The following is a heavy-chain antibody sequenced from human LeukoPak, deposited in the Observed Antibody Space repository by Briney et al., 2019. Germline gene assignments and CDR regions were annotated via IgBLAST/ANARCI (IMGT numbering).Heavy chain of an antibody. J-gene: IGHJ6*02. CDR3: ARGPYDILTGYIYYYYYGMDV. CDR1: GYTFTCYG. CDR2: ISAYNGNT. Sequence: ASVKVSCKASGYTFTCYGISWVRQAPGQGLEWMGWISAYNGNTNYAQKLQGRVTMTTDTSTSTAYMELRSLRSDDTAVYYCARGPYDILTGYIYYYYYGMDVWGQGTTVTVSS. D-gene: IGHD3-9*01. V-gene: IGHV1-18*01.